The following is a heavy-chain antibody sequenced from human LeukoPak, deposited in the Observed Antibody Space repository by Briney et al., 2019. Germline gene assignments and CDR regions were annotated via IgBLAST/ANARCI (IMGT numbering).Heavy chain of an antibody. CDR3: ARGGYYDNSGASDY. Sequence: PGGSLRLSCAASGFTFSSYEMNWVRQAPGKGLEWVSYISSSGSTIYYADSVKGRFTISRDNAKNSLYLQMNSLRADDTALYYCARGGYYDNSGASDYWGQGTLVSVSS. J-gene: IGHJ4*02. V-gene: IGHV3-48*03. CDR1: GFTFSSYE. CDR2: ISSSGSTI. D-gene: IGHD3-22*01.